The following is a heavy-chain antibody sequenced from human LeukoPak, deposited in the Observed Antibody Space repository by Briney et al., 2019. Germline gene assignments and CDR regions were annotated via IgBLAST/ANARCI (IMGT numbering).Heavy chain of an antibody. CDR2: IYHSGST. J-gene: IGHJ6*03. V-gene: IGHV4-4*02. CDR1: GGSISSSNW. Sequence: SGTLSLTCAVSGGSISSSNWWSWVRQPPGKGLEWIGEIYHSGSTNYNPSLKSRVTISVDKSKNQFSLKLSSVTAADTAVYYCARRYGSGSYYNFHYYYYMDVWGKGTTVTVSS. CDR3: ARRYGSGSYYNFHYYYYMDV. D-gene: IGHD3-10*01.